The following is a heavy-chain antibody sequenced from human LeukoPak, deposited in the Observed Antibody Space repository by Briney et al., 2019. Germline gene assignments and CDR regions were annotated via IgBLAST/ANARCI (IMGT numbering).Heavy chain of an antibody. CDR3: ARVGYYYYYMDV. Sequence: SETLSLTCTVSGGSISSSGYYWGWIRQPPGKGLEWIGSIHYSGSTYYNPSLKSRVTISVDTSKNQFSLKLSSVTAADTAVYYCARVGYYYYYMDVWGKGTTVTVSS. CDR2: IHYSGST. CDR1: GGSISSSGYY. V-gene: IGHV4-39*01. J-gene: IGHJ6*03.